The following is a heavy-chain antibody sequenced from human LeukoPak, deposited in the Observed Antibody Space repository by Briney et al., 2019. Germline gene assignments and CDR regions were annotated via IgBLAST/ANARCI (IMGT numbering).Heavy chain of an antibody. J-gene: IGHJ5*01. CDR2: ISFRSDT. V-gene: IGHV3-21*01. Sequence: GGSLRLSSAASRFTFSTTGMTWVRHAPGKGLEWVPTISFRSDTYLPDPPTGRFTVSRDNAKNSALLKMSSLRAEDTAVYYCAGDGSGWSRDSWGRGTLVTVSS. D-gene: IGHD6-19*01. CDR1: RFTFSTTG. CDR3: AGDGSGWSRDS.